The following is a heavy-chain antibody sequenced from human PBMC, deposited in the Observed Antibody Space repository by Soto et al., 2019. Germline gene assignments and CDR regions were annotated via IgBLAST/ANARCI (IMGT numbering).Heavy chain of an antibody. D-gene: IGHD4-17*01. Sequence: GGSLRLSCSASGFTFSMFSVHWVRQAPGKGLEYVSGISSNGDSTYYADSVKGRFTISRDNSKNTLYLQMSSLRAVDTAVYYCVHPRSTVQIPPTWGQGTLVTVS. V-gene: IGHV3-64D*06. CDR1: GFTFSMFS. CDR3: VHPRSTVQIPPT. J-gene: IGHJ5*02. CDR2: ISSNGDST.